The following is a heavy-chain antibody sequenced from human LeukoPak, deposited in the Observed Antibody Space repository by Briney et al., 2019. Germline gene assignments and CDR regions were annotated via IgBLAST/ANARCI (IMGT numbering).Heavy chain of an antibody. CDR1: GGTFSSYA. V-gene: IGHV1-69*01. Sequence: SVKVSCKASGGTFSSYAISWVRQAPGQGLEWMGGIIPIFGTANYAQKFQGRVTITADESTSTAYMELSSLRSEDTAVYCCARVHGSGSYYNYFDYWGQGTLVTVSS. CDR3: ARVHGSGSYYNYFDY. CDR2: IIPIFGTA. J-gene: IGHJ4*02. D-gene: IGHD3-10*01.